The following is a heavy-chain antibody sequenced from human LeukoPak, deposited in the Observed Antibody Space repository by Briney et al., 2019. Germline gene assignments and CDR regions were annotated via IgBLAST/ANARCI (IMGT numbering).Heavy chain of an antibody. Sequence: PGRSLRLSCAASGFTFSSYGMQWVRQAPGKGLEWLTVISFDGTNKYYADSVKGRFTISRDNSKNTLYLQMNSLRAEDTAVYYCAGAELAGTGGDYWGQGTLVTVSS. V-gene: IGHV3-30*03. CDR2: ISFDGTNK. CDR1: GFTFSSYG. D-gene: IGHD6-19*01. J-gene: IGHJ4*02. CDR3: AGAELAGTGGDY.